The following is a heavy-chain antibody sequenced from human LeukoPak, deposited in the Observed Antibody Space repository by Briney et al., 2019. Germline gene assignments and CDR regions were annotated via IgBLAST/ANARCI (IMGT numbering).Heavy chain of an antibody. D-gene: IGHD5-12*01. CDR3: VRGYGGYRASCGMDV. V-gene: IGHV4-59*01. CDR1: GGYLGSYY. Sequence: PSETLSLTCSVSGGYLGSYYWSWIRQPPGKRLEWIGYIYYSGSTKYNPSLESRVSMSIDTSKNQFSLNVSSVTAADTAVYVCVRGYGGYRASCGMDVWGQGTTVTVS. CDR2: IYYSGST. J-gene: IGHJ6*02.